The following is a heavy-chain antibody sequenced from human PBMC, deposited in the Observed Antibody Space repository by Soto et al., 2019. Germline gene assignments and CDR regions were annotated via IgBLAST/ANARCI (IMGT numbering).Heavy chain of an antibody. CDR2: IYTRGST. CDR3: ARTDYSNYSPLDY. Sequence: SETLSPTCTVSGGSISSYSWSWIRHPAGKGLEWIGRIYTRGSTNYNPSLKSRVTMPVDTSKNQFSLKLSSVTAADTAVYYCARTDYSNYSPLDYWGQGTLVTVSS. V-gene: IGHV4-4*07. D-gene: IGHD4-4*01. J-gene: IGHJ4*02. CDR1: GGSISSYS.